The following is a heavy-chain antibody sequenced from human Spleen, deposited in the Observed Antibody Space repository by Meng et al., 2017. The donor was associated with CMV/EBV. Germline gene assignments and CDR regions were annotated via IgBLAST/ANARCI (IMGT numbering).Heavy chain of an antibody. CDR2: IYPEYSYT. CDR1: GYDFTAYW. D-gene: IGHD2-2*01. V-gene: IGHV5-51*01. Sequence: GESLKISCKGSGYDFTAYWIAWVRQMPGKGLEWMGIIYPEYSYTTYSPSLQGQVTISVDKSISTAYLQWSSLKASDTAIYYCARFGFGYCTSASCFRLFYFDDWGQGTVVTVSS. J-gene: IGHJ4*02. CDR3: ARFGFGYCTSASCFRLFYFDD.